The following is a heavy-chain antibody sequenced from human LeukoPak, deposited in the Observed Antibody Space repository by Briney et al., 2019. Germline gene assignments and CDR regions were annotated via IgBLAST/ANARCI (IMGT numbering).Heavy chain of an antibody. V-gene: IGHV3-21*01. J-gene: IGHJ4*02. CDR2: ISSNSRHI. Sequence: PGGSLRLSCAASGFSFSTYSMSWVRQAPGKGLEWVSSISSNSRHIYYADSVKGRFTISRDNAKNSLYLQMNSLRVEDTGIYYCVKVAKYYYGSETYYFFEHWGQGTPVTASS. CDR1: GFSFSTYS. D-gene: IGHD3-10*01. CDR3: VKVAKYYYGSETYYFFEH.